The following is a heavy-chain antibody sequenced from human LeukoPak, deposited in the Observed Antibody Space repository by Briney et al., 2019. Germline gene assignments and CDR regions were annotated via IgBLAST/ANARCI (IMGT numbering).Heavy chain of an antibody. CDR2: ISSGTSYI. CDR3: AKDSGYDYFDN. D-gene: IGHD5-12*01. V-gene: IGHV3-21*01. J-gene: IGHJ4*02. CDR1: GFSFNRHR. Sequence: GGSLRLSCAASGFSFNRHRMNWVRQAPGKGLEWVSSISSGTSYIYYAESVRGRFTISRDNAKNSLYLQMSSLRAEDTAVYYCAKDSGYDYFDNWGQGTLVTVSS.